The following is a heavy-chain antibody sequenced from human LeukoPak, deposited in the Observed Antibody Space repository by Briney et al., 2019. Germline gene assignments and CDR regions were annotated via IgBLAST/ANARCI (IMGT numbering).Heavy chain of an antibody. CDR1: GYTFTGYY. Sequence: ASVKVSCKASGYTFTGYYIHWVRQAPGQGLEWMGWINPNSGGTNYVQKFQGRVTMTRDTSISTAYMELSRLRSDDTAVYFCAKGPLNGSGSYFFDFWGQGTLVTVSS. V-gene: IGHV1-2*02. CDR3: AKGPLNGSGSYFFDF. D-gene: IGHD3-10*01. J-gene: IGHJ4*01. CDR2: INPNSGGT.